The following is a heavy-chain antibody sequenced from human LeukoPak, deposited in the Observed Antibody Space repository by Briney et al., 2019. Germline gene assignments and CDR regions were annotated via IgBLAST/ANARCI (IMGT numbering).Heavy chain of an antibody. CDR1: ELTSSTSW. Sequence: SGGSLRLSCAASELTSSTSWMSWVRQAPGKGLEWVAQTEQDGSEKYYVDSVKGRFTTSRDKNSLFLQMNSVRAEDTAVYYCVGWGISGITNHWGQGTLVTVSS. V-gene: IGHV3-7*01. J-gene: IGHJ4*02. D-gene: IGHD1-7*01. CDR2: TEQDGSEK. CDR3: VGWGISGITNH.